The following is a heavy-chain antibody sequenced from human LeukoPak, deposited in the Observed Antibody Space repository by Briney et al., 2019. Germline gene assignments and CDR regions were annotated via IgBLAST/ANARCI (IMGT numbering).Heavy chain of an antibody. D-gene: IGHD3-10*01. CDR2: ISAYKGNK. Sequence: ASVKVSCKASGYTFTSYGISWVGQAPGQGREGRGLISAYKGNKNYAQKLQGRGTITTDTTTSAAYMELRSLRSDDTAVYYCARDLGYGSGSYYGGGDYWGQGTLVTVSS. CDR1: GYTFTSYG. V-gene: IGHV1-18*04. J-gene: IGHJ4*02. CDR3: ARDLGYGSGSYYGGGDY.